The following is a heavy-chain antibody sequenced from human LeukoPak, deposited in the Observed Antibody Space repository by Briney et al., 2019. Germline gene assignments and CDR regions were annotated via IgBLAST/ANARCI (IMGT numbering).Heavy chain of an antibody. V-gene: IGHV4-4*07. Sequence: SETLSLTCFVTGGSISYYYWSWLRQPAAKGLEWIGRLYTSGSTDYNPSLKSRVTMSVDTSKNQFSLKLRSVTAADTAVYYCARGTVTTLFDYWGQGTLVTVSS. CDR1: GGSISYYY. J-gene: IGHJ4*02. CDR3: ARGTVTTLFDY. CDR2: LYTSGST. D-gene: IGHD4-17*01.